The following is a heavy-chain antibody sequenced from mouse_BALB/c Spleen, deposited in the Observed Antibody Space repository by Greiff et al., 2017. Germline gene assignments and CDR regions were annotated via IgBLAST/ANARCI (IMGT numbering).Heavy chain of an antibody. CDR1: GYSITSDYA. D-gene: IGHD2-1*01. Sequence: DVQLQESGPGLVKPSQSLSLTCTVTGYSITSDYAWNWIRQFPGNKLEWMGYISYSGSTSYNPSLKSRISITRDTSKNQFFLQLNSVTTEDTATYYCASPYGNYAFAYWGQGTLVTVSA. V-gene: IGHV3-2*02. J-gene: IGHJ3*01. CDR3: ASPYGNYAFAY. CDR2: ISYSGST.